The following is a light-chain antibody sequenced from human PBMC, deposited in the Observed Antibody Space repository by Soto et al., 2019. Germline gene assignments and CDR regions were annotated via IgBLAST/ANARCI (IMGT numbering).Light chain of an antibody. CDR3: QRYGSSPLIT. CDR1: QSVSSN. V-gene: IGKV3-20*01. CDR2: GAS. J-gene: IGKJ5*01. Sequence: EIVLTQSPGTLSLSPGERATLSCRASQSVSSNLAWYQQKPGQAPRLLIYGASTRATGIPARFSGSGSGTEFTLTISRLEPEDFAVYFCQRYGSSPLITFGQGTRLEIK.